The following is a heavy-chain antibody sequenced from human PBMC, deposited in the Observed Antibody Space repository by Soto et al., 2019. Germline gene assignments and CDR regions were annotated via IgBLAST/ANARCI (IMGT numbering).Heavy chain of an antibody. J-gene: IGHJ4*02. D-gene: IGHD6-19*01. V-gene: IGHV1-18*04. Sequence: QVQLVQSGAEVKKPGAPVKVSCKASGYTFSSNGASWVRQAPGQGLEWMGWISTFNGNAHYAQKFQGRVTMTTDTSTNTAYMELTSLSSDDTAVYYCARLHGYSSGWYDYWGQGTLVTVSS. CDR3: ARLHGYSSGWYDY. CDR1: GYTFSSNG. CDR2: ISTFNGNA.